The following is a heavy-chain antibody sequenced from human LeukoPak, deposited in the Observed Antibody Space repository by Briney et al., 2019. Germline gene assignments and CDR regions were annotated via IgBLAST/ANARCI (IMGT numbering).Heavy chain of an antibody. V-gene: IGHV3-64D*06. J-gene: IGHJ4*02. Sequence: GGSLRLSCSASGFSFSTLAMHWVRQAPGKGLEYLAIMGGDGVTAYSEDSVKGRFTVSRDISKNTLYLQMTNLRPEDTAVYYCVRDLWGFDYWGQGTLVTVSS. CDR1: GFSFSTLA. CDR3: VRDLWGFDY. D-gene: IGHD1-26*01. CDR2: MGGDGVTA.